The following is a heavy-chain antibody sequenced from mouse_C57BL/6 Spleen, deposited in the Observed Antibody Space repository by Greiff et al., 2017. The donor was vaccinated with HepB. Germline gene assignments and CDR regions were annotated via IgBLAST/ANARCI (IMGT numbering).Heavy chain of an antibody. V-gene: IGHV1-69*01. Sequence: VQLQQPGAELVMPGASVKLSCKASGYTFTSYWMHWVKQRPGQGLEWIGEIDPSDSYTNYNQKFKGKSTLTVDKSSSTAYMQLSSLPSEDSAVYYCARSGYFDVWGTGTTVTVSS. CDR2: IDPSDSYT. CDR3: ARSGYFDV. J-gene: IGHJ1*03. CDR1: GYTFTSYW.